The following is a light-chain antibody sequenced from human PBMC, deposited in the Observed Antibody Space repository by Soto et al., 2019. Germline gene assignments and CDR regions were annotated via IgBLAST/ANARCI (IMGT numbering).Light chain of an antibody. V-gene: IGKV1-27*01. CDR1: QYIDDY. J-gene: IGKJ1*01. Sequence: DIQMTQSPSSLAASLGDRVSITCRASQYIDDYVAWYQQKPGQPPKLLIYRTSTRASGVPDRFSGSGSGTDFTLTISSLQPEDVALYYCHQYYSNLWTFGQGTKVDIK. CDR3: HQYYSNLWT. CDR2: RTS.